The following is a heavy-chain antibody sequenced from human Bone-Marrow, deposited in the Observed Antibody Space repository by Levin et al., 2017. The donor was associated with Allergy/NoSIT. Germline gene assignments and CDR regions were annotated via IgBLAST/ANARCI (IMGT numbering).Heavy chain of an antibody. CDR1: GGSISSRSYY. J-gene: IGHJ3*01. Sequence: SETLSLTCFVSGGSISSRSYYWGWIRQTPEKGLEWIGSFYSSGSTFYNPSLKSRVTILVDNYKNQFSLWLSSVSAADPALYYCARKGPTRYEPFDFWGQGTLVTVSS. CDR2: FYSSGST. CDR3: ARKGPTRYEPFDF. D-gene: IGHD2-15*01. V-gene: IGHV4-39*01.